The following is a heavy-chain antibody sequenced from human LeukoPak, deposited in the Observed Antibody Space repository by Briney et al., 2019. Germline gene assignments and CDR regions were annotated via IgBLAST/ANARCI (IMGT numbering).Heavy chain of an antibody. Sequence: PSQTLSLTCTVSGGSISSGGYSWSWIRQHPGKGLEWIGYIYYSGSTYYNPSLKSRVTISVDTSKNQFSLKLSSVTAADTAVYYCARESRYYDSSGYGGDDAFDIWGQGTMVTVSS. CDR3: ARESRYYDSSGYGGDDAFDI. D-gene: IGHD3-22*01. CDR1: GGSISSGGYS. V-gene: IGHV4-31*03. CDR2: IYYSGST. J-gene: IGHJ3*02.